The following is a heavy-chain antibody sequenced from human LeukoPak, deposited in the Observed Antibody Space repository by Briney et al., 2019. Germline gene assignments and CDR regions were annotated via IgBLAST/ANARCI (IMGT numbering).Heavy chain of an antibody. CDR3: AKDRRIAVAGTGFDY. D-gene: IGHD6-19*01. V-gene: IGHV3-11*01. CDR1: GFTFSDYY. Sequence: GGSLRLSCAASGFTFSDYYMSWIRQAPGKGLEWVSYISSSGSTIYYADSVKGRFTISRDNAKNSLYLQMNSLRAEDTALYYCAKDRRIAVAGTGFDYWGQGTLVTVSS. CDR2: ISSSGSTI. J-gene: IGHJ4*02.